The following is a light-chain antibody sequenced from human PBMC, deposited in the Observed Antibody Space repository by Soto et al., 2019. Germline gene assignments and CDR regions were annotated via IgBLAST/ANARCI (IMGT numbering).Light chain of an antibody. CDR3: QQSYSTHPWT. CDR2: AAS. Sequence: SSLSASVGDRVTITCRASQSISSYLNWYQQKPGKAPKLLIYAASSLQSGVPSRFSGSGSGTDFTLTISSLQPEDFATYYCQQSYSTHPWTFGQGTKVDIK. V-gene: IGKV1-39*01. J-gene: IGKJ1*01. CDR1: QSISSY.